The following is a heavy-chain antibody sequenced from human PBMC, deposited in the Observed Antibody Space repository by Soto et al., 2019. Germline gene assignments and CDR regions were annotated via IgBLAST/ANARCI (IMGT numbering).Heavy chain of an antibody. CDR2: ISYSGST. Sequence: SETLSLTCTVSGDSISSGNYYWSWIRQPPGKGLEWIGFISYSGSTYYSLSLKSRVTISVDTSKIQFSLNLSFVTAADTAVYYCATMGTPATGLYYFDYWGQGTLVTVSS. CDR3: ATMGTPATGLYYFDY. D-gene: IGHD5-18*01. CDR1: GDSISSGNYY. J-gene: IGHJ4*02. V-gene: IGHV4-30-4*01.